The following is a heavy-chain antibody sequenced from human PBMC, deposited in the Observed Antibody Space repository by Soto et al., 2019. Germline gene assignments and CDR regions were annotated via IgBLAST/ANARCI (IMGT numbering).Heavy chain of an antibody. CDR2: IWYDGSNK. CDR1: GFTFSSYS. Sequence: GGSLRLSCAASGFTFSSYSMHWVGQAPGKGLEWVAVIWYDGSNKCYADSVKGRFTISRDNSKNTLYLQMNSLRAEDTAVYYCARPSVMYSSSWYIFDYWGQGTLVTVSS. D-gene: IGHD6-13*01. J-gene: IGHJ4*02. CDR3: ARPSVMYSSSWYIFDY. V-gene: IGHV3-33*01.